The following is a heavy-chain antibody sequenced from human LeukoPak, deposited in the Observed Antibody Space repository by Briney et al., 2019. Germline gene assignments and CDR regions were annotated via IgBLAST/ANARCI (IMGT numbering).Heavy chain of an antibody. J-gene: IGHJ2*01. CDR3: TTSITMVRGVSDWSRYWYFDL. D-gene: IGHD3-10*01. Sequence: PGGSLRLSCAASGFTFTNAWMSWVRQAPGKGLEWVGRIKSKADGGTTDYAAPVRGRFSISRDDSKNTLYLQMNSLETEDIAVYYCTTSITMVRGVSDWSRYWYFDLWGRGTLVTVSS. V-gene: IGHV3-15*01. CDR2: IKSKADGGTT. CDR1: GFTFTNAW.